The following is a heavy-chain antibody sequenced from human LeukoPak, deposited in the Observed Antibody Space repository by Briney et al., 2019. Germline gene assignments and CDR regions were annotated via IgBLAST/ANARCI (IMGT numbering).Heavy chain of an antibody. CDR3: AREFERYCSSTSCYEYYFDY. CDR1: GYTFTSYG. V-gene: IGHV1-18*01. J-gene: IGHJ4*02. Sequence: ASVKVSCKASGYTFTSYGISWVRQAPGQELEWMGWISAYNGNTNYAQKLQGRVTMTTDTSTSTAYMELRSLRSDDTAVYYCAREFERYCSSTSCYEYYFDYWGQGTLVTVSS. CDR2: ISAYNGNT. D-gene: IGHD2-2*01.